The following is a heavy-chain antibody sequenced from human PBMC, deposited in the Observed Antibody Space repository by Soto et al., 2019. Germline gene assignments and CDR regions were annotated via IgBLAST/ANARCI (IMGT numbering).Heavy chain of an antibody. J-gene: IGHJ4*02. V-gene: IGHV3-30*14. CDR2: IYSGGST. Sequence: QVQLVESGGGVVQPGRSLRLSCAASGFTFSSYAMHWVRQAPGKGLEWVAVIYSGGSTYYADSVKGRFTISRDNSKNTLYLQMNSLRAEDTAVYYCARGALPTDYWGQGTLVTVSS. CDR3: ARGALPTDY. CDR1: GFTFSSYA. D-gene: IGHD2-15*01.